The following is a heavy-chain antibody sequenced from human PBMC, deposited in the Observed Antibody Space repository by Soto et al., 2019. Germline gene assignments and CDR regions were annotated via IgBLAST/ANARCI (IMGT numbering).Heavy chain of an antibody. Sequence: QMQLVQSGPEVKKPGTSVKVSCKASGFTFTSSAVQWVRQARGQRLEWIGWIVVGSGNTNYAQKFHERVTITRDMSTSTAYMELSSLRSEDTAVYYCAAPKVYDFWDHNYYYYGMDVWGQGTTVTVSS. CDR1: GFTFTSSA. J-gene: IGHJ6*02. D-gene: IGHD3-3*01. V-gene: IGHV1-58*01. CDR3: AAPKVYDFWDHNYYYYGMDV. CDR2: IVVGSGNT.